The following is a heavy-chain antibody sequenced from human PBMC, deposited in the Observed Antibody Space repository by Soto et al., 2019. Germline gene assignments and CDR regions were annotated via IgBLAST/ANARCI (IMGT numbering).Heavy chain of an antibody. CDR1: GFTFSGYS. CDR2: IASSSWNI. V-gene: IGHV3-48*02. D-gene: IGHD2-2*01. Sequence: EVQLVESGGGLVLPGGSLRLSCAASGFTFSGYSMNWVRQAPGKGLEWVSYIASSSWNIYYADTVKGRFTISRDNAKNSLYLQMNSLRDEDTAVYYCARGPSAAAPLSDWYFDLWGRGTRVTVSS. J-gene: IGHJ2*01. CDR3: ARGPSAAAPLSDWYFDL.